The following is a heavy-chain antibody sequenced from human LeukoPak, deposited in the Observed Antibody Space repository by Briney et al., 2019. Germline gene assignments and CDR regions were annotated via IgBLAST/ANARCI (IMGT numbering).Heavy chain of an antibody. CDR1: GGSTTTSSYY. CDR2: IYYSGTT. V-gene: IGHV4-39*01. J-gene: IGHJ4*02. CDR3: AKVGPSSRWYEGFDH. Sequence: SETLSLTCTVSGGSTTTSSYYWGWIRQPPGKGLEWIGTIYYSGTTYYNPSLKSRVTISVDTSQNQFSLNLTSVTAADTAVYYCAKVGPSSRWYEGFDHWGQRTLVTVSS. D-gene: IGHD6-19*01.